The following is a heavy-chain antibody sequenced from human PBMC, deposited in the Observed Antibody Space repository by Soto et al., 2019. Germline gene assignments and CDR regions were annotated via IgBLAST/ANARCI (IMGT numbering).Heavy chain of an antibody. CDR3: ARGDITIFGVVPSDDYYYGMDV. CDR1: GGTFSSYA. J-gene: IGHJ6*02. Sequence: SVKVSCKASGGTFSSYAISWVRQAPGQGLEWMGGIIPIFGTANYAQKFQGRVTITADETTSTAYMELSSLRSEDTAVYYCARGDITIFGVVPSDDYYYGMDVWGQGTTVTVSS. V-gene: IGHV1-69*13. CDR2: IIPIFGTA. D-gene: IGHD3-3*01.